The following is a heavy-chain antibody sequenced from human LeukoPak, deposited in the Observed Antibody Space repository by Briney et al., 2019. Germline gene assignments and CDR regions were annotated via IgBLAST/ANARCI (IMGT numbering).Heavy chain of an antibody. CDR3: SRAPTAMAHFDY. J-gene: IGHJ4*02. V-gene: IGHV4-38-2*02. D-gene: IGHD5-18*01. CDR2: IYHSGST. Sequence: SETLSVTCTVSGYSISSGYYWGWIRQPPGKGLEWIGSIYHSGSTYYNPSLKSRVTISVDTSKNQFSLKLSSVTAADTAVYYFSRAPTAMAHFDYWGQGTLVTVSS. CDR1: GYSISSGYY.